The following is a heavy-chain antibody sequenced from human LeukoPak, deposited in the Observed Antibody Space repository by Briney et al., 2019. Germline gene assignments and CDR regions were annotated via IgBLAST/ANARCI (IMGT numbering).Heavy chain of an antibody. V-gene: IGHV4-61*08. Sequence: SQTLSLTCTVSGGSISSGGYYWSWIRQHPGKGLEWIGYIYSSGTTSYSPSLMSRLSISVDTSKNQFSLKLNSATAADTAFYYCARRGGITGGNWHFDLWGRGTLVTVSS. D-gene: IGHD1-20*01. J-gene: IGHJ2*01. CDR2: IYSSGTT. CDR3: ARRGGITGGNWHFDL. CDR1: GGSISSGGYY.